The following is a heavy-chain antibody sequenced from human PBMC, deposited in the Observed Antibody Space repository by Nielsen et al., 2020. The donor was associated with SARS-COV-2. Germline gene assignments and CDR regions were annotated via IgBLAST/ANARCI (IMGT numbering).Heavy chain of an antibody. V-gene: IGHV1-69*13. CDR2: IIPIFGTA. D-gene: IGHD4-23*01. CDR3: ARVDGGNSRYYYYGMDV. J-gene: IGHJ6*02. Sequence: SVKVSCKAFGGTFSSYAISWVRQAPGQGLEWMGGIIPIFGTANYAQKFQGRVTITADESTSTAYMELSSLRSEDTAVYYCARVDGGNSRYYYYGMDVWGQGTTVTVSS. CDR1: GGTFSSYA.